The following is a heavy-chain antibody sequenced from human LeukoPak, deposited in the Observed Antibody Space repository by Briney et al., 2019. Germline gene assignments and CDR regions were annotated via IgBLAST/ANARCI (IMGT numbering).Heavy chain of an antibody. J-gene: IGHJ4*02. CDR1: EFTLRSYS. CDR3: ARDASGSSIGLIDF. Sequence: PGGSLRLSCVASEFTLRSYSMHWVRQAPGKVLEWVSYISTSSTYIYYADSVMGRFTISRDNAKNSLYLHMSSLRAEDTAVYYCARDASGSSIGLIDFWGQGTLVTVSS. CDR2: ISTSSTYI. V-gene: IGHV3-21*01. D-gene: IGHD1-26*01.